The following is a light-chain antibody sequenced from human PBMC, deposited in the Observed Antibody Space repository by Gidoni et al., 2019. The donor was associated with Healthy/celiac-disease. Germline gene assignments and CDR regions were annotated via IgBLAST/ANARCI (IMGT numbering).Light chain of an antibody. V-gene: IGKV3-20*01. CDR3: QQDGSTYT. CDR2: GAS. J-gene: IGKJ2*01. CDR1: QSVSSSY. Sequence: PGTLSLSPGERATLSCRASQSVSSSYLAWYQQKPGQAPRLLIYGASSRATGIPDRFSGSGSGTDFTLTISRLEPEDFAVYYCQQDGSTYTFGQGTKLEIK.